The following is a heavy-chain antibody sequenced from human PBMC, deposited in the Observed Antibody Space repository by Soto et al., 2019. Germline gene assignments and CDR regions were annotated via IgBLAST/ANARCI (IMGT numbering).Heavy chain of an antibody. CDR3: AADSTSVSGSYSALYYYYGMDV. J-gene: IGHJ6*02. V-gene: IGHV1-58*01. D-gene: IGHD3-10*01. Sequence: SVKVSCKASGFTFTSSAVQWVRQARGQRLEWIGWIVVGSGNTNYAQKFQERVTITRDMSTSTAYMELSSLRSEDTAVYYCAADSTSVSGSYSALYYYYGMDVWGQGTTVTVSS. CDR2: IVVGSGNT. CDR1: GFTFTSSA.